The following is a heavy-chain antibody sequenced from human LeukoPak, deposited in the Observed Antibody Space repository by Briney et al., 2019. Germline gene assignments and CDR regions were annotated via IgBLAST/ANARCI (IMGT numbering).Heavy chain of an antibody. CDR2: IYPGDSDT. CDR1: GYSFTKYW. V-gene: IGHV5-51*01. Sequence: GESLKISCKASGYSFTKYWIGWVRQMPGKGLEWMGIIYPGDSDTKYSPSFQGQVTVSADKSISTAYLQWSSLKASDTAMYYCARLGSYCSSTSCYRFGTDYYYYMDVWGKGTTVTVSS. D-gene: IGHD2-2*02. CDR3: ARLGSYCSSTSCYRFGTDYYYYMDV. J-gene: IGHJ6*03.